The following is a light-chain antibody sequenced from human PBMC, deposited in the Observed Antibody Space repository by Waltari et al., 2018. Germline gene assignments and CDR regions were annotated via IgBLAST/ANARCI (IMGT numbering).Light chain of an antibody. CDR3: ISYTSSSLVV. Sequence: QSALTQPASVSGSPGQSITISCTGTTSYVGGYAYVSWYQHHPGTAPKLMIYDVSTRPSGVSNRFSGSKSVNTASLTISGLQAEDEADYYCISYTSSSLVVFGGGTKLTVL. J-gene: IGLJ2*01. CDR1: TSYVGGYAY. V-gene: IGLV2-14*03. CDR2: DVS.